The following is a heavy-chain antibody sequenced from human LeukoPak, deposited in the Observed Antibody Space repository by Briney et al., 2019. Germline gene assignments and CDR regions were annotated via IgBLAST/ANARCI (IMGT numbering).Heavy chain of an antibody. CDR1: GFTFSSYA. CDR3: ARDRARSWRWLQPYYFDY. D-gene: IGHD5-24*01. J-gene: IGHJ4*02. Sequence: PGGSLRLSCAASGFTFSSYAMHWVRQAPAKGLEWVAVISYDGSNKYYADSVKGRFTISRDNSKNTLYLQMNSLRAEDTAVYYCARDRARSWRWLQPYYFDYWGQGTLVTVSS. CDR2: ISYDGSNK. V-gene: IGHV3-30*04.